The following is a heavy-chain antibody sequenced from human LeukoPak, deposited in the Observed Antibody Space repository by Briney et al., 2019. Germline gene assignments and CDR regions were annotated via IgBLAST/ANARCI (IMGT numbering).Heavy chain of an antibody. CDR1: GYSISSGYY. V-gene: IGHV4-38-2*01. D-gene: IGHD3-16*01. CDR2: IYHTGST. Sequence: SETLSLTCAVSGYSISSGYYWGWVRQAPGKGLEWIGSIYHTGSTDYNPSLKSRLTISVDMSKNQFSLNLRSVTAADTAVYYCARNKDDYVWGAYRWWGQGMLVTVSS. CDR3: ARNKDDYVWGAYRW. J-gene: IGHJ4*02.